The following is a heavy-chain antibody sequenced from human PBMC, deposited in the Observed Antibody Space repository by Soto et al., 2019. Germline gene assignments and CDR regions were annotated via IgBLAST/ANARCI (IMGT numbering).Heavy chain of an antibody. CDR3: ARGRSLFGMIINDWFDP. D-gene: IGHD3-3*01. J-gene: IGHJ5*02. CDR2: ISGYNGIT. Sequence: QVQLVQSGAEVKKPGASVKVSCKASGYTFSSTGISWVRQARGQGLEWMGWISGYNGITNFAQKFQGRVTMTIDSSTSTAYMELRSLRSDDTAVYYCARGRSLFGMIINDWFDPWGQGTLVAVSS. V-gene: IGHV1-18*01. CDR1: GYTFSSTG.